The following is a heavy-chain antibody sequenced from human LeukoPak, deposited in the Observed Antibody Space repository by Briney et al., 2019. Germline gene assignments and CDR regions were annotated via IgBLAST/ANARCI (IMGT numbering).Heavy chain of an antibody. V-gene: IGHV1-2*02. CDR1: GYTFTAYY. CDR2: INPNTGGT. J-gene: IGHJ4*02. CDR3: ARVRYTYGYSLDY. D-gene: IGHD5-18*01. Sequence: GASVKVSCKASGYTFTAYYMHWVRQAPGQGLEWMGWINPNTGGTNYAQKFQGRVTMTRDTSISTAYMELSRLKSDDTAIYYCARVRYTYGYSLDYWGQGTLVTVSS.